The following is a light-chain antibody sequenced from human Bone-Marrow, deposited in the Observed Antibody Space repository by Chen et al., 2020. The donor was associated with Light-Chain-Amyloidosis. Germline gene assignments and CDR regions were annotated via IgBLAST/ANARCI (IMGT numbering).Light chain of an antibody. V-gene: IGLV3-21*02. Sequence: SYVLTNQSSVSVAPGQTATIACWGNNIGSTSVHWYQQTPGQAPLLVVYDDSDRPSGIPERLSGSNSGNTATLTISRVEAGDEADYYCQVWDRSSDRPVFGGGTKLTVL. J-gene: IGLJ3*02. CDR3: QVWDRSSDRPV. CDR1: NIGSTS. CDR2: DDS.